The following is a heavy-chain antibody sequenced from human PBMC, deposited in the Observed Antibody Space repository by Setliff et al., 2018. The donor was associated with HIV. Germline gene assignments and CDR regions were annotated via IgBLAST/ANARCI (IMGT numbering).Heavy chain of an antibody. Sequence: ASVKVSCKASGYTFTSYYMHWVRQAPGQELEWMGIIIPSGGSTNYARKFQGRVTITRDTSASTAYMELSSLRSEDTAVYYCASGALYYYYYMDVWGKGTTVTVSS. CDR3: ASGALYYYYYMDV. V-gene: IGHV1-46*01. CDR1: GYTFTSYY. CDR2: IIPSGGST. D-gene: IGHD4-17*01. J-gene: IGHJ6*03.